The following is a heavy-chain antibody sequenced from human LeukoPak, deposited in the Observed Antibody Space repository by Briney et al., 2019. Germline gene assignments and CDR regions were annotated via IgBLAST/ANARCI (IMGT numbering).Heavy chain of an antibody. CDR1: GFTFSSYE. Sequence: GGSLRLSCAASGFTFSSYEMNWVRQAPGKGLEWVSYISSSGSTIYYADSVKGRFTISRDNAKNSLYLQMNSLRAEDTAVYYCARGALYYGSGSYYRRRSNYFDYWGQGTLVTVSS. CDR2: ISSSGSTI. D-gene: IGHD3-10*01. CDR3: ARGALYYGSGSYYRRRSNYFDY. V-gene: IGHV3-48*03. J-gene: IGHJ4*02.